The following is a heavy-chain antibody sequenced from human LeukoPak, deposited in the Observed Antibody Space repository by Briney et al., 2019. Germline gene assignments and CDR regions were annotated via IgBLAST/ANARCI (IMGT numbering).Heavy chain of an antibody. CDR1: GGTFSSYA. V-gene: IGHV1-69*05. Sequence: SVKVSCKASGGTFSSYAISWVRQAPGQGLEWMGGIIPIFGTANYAQKFQGRVTITTDESTSTAYVELSSLRSEDTAVYYCASDDNGYSYGYAGDYWGQGTLVTVSS. CDR2: IIPIFGTA. D-gene: IGHD5-18*01. CDR3: ASDDNGYSYGYAGDY. J-gene: IGHJ4*02.